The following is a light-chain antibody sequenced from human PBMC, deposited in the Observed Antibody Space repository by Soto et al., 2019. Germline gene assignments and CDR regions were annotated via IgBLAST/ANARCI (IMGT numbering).Light chain of an antibody. J-gene: IGKJ3*01. V-gene: IGKV1-27*01. Sequence: DIPMTQSPSSLSASVGDRVTITCRASQGISNYLAWYQQKPGKVPKLLIYAASTLQSGVPSRFSGSGSGTDFTLTISSLQPEDVATYYCKKYNSAPFTFGPGNKVDIK. CDR2: AAS. CDR3: KKYNSAPFT. CDR1: QGISNY.